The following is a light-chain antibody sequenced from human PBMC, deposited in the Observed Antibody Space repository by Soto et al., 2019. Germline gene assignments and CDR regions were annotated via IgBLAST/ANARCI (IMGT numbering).Light chain of an antibody. CDR3: QQYNNWPRT. CDR1: QCVSSN. V-gene: IGKV3-15*01. CDR2: GAS. Sequence: EIVMTQSPATLSVPPGERATLSCRASQCVSSNLAWYQQKPGQAPRLLIYGASTRATGIPARFSGSGSGTEFTLTISSLQSEDFAVYYCQQYNNWPRTFGQGTKVDIK. J-gene: IGKJ1*01.